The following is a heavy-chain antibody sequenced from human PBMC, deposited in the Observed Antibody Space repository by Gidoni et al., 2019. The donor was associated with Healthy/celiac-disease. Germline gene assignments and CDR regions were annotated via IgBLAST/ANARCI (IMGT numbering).Heavy chain of an antibody. V-gene: IGHV3-23*01. CDR3: AKDGITMIGYGMDV. J-gene: IGHJ6*02. CDR1: GFPFSSYA. D-gene: IGHD3-22*01. Sequence: EVQLLESGGGLVQHGGSLRLSCAASGFPFSSYAMSWVRQAPGKGLEWVSAISGSGGSTYYADSVKGRFTISRDNSKNTLYLQMNSLRAEDTAVYYCAKDGITMIGYGMDVWGQGTTVTVSS. CDR2: ISGSGGST.